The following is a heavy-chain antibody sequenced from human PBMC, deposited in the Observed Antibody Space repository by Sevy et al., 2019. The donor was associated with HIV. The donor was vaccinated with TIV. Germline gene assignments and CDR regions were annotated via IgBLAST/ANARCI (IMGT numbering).Heavy chain of an antibody. D-gene: IGHD3-22*01. CDR1: GFTFSDYY. V-gene: IGHV3-11*01. CDR3: ARVPESYDSTGYYLGPQYYFDY. J-gene: IGHJ4*02. Sequence: GGSLRLSCAASGFTFSDYYMSWIRQPPGKGLEWVSYIRSSDEAIFYADSVKGRFTISRDNARNSLYLQMNSLRAEDTAVYYCARVPESYDSTGYYLGPQYYFDYWGQGTLVTV. CDR2: IRSSDEAI.